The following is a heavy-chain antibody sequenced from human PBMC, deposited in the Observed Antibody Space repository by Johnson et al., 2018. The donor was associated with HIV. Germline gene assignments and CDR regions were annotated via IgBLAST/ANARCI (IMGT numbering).Heavy chain of an antibody. D-gene: IGHD3-10*01. CDR1: GFTFSSYA. Sequence: VQLVESGGGLVQPGGSLRLSCAASGFTFSSYAMSWVRQAPGKGLEWVSAISGSGGSTYYADSVKGRFTISSDNSKNTLYLQMNSLRSEDTAVYSCARDLRFNRTVQGLIIISGVFDMWGQGTVVSVSS. V-gene: IGHV3-23*04. CDR3: ARDLRFNRTVQGLIIISGVFDM. J-gene: IGHJ3*02. CDR2: ISGSGGST.